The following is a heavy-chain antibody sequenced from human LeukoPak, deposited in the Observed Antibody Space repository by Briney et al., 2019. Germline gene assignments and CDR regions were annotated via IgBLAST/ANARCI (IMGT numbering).Heavy chain of an antibody. CDR1: GYTFTSYG. J-gene: IGHJ4*02. V-gene: IGHV1-18*01. CDR3: ARDVRYFDWLSSVIYCFDY. CDR2: ISAYNGNT. Sequence: ASVKVSCKASGYTFTSYGISWVRQAPGQGLEWMGWISAYNGNTNCAQKLQGRVTMTTDTSTSTAYMELRSLRSDDTAVYYCARDVRYFDWLSSVIYCFDYWGQGTLVTVSS. D-gene: IGHD3-9*01.